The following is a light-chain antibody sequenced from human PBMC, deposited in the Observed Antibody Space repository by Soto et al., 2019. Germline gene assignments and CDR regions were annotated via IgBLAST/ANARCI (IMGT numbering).Light chain of an antibody. CDR3: QQSYSTPFT. CDR1: QSITNY. CDR2: AAS. J-gene: IGKJ3*01. V-gene: IGKV1-39*01. Sequence: DIQMTQSPSSLCASVGDRVTITCRASQSITNYLNWYQQKPGKAPKLLIYAASSLQSGVPSRFSGSGSGTDFTLTISSLQPEDFATYYCQQSYSTPFTFGPGTKVDIK.